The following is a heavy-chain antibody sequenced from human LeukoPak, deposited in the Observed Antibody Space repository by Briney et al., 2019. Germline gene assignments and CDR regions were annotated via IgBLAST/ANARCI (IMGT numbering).Heavy chain of an antibody. CDR1: GFTFSSYW. CDR3: ARDKQVGATHFDN. J-gene: IGHJ4*02. V-gene: IGHV3-7*01. D-gene: IGHD1-26*01. CDR2: IRQDGSEI. Sequence: GGSLRLSCAASGFTFSSYWMSWVRQAPGKGLEWVANIRQDGSEIYYVDSVKGRFTISRDNAKNSLYLQMNSLRAEDTAVYYCARDKQVGATHFDNWGQGTLVTVSS.